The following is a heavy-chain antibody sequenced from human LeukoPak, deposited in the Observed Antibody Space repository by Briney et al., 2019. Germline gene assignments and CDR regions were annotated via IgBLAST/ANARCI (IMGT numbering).Heavy chain of an antibody. CDR3: ATDISTHYFGS. V-gene: IGHV3-30*02. CDR1: GISFRSYG. CDR2: IWYDASNK. J-gene: IGHJ4*02. Sequence: GSLRLSCAASGISFRSYGMHWVRQAPGKGLEWVTFIWYDASNKYYAESVKGRFTISRDNSRNTVSLQMNSLRAEDTAIYYCATDISTHYFGSWGQGTLVTVSS. D-gene: IGHD3-9*01.